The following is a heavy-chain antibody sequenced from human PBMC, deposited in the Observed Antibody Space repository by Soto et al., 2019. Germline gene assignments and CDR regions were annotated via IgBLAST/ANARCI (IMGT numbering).Heavy chain of an antibody. D-gene: IGHD4-17*01. CDR1: GFTFSSYS. CDR3: AREADYVNWFDP. Sequence: GGSLRLSCAASGFTFSSYSMNWVRQAPGKGLKWVSYIGSSSSTIYYADSVKGRFTISRDNAKNSLYLQMNSLRAEDTAVYYCAREADYVNWFDPWGQGTLVTVSS. J-gene: IGHJ5*02. CDR2: IGSSSSTI. V-gene: IGHV3-48*01.